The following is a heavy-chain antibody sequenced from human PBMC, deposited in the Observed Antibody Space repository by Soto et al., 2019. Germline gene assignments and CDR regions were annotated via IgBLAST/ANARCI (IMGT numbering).Heavy chain of an antibody. V-gene: IGHV4-59*08. CDR1: GGSISSYY. CDR2: IYYSGST. J-gene: IGHJ6*03. D-gene: IGHD1-26*01. CDR3: ARRTVARELDRYYYYCYMDV. Sequence: QVQLQESGPGLVKPSETLSLTCTVSGGSISSYYWSWIRQPPGKGLEWIGYIYYSGSTNYNPSLKGRVTRSVDTSTNQCSLKLSSVTAADTAVYYCARRTVARELDRYYYYCYMDVWGKGTTVTVSS.